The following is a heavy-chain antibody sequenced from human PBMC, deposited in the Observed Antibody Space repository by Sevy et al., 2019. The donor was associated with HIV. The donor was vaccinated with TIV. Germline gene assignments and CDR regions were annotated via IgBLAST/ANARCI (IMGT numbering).Heavy chain of an antibody. CDR2: INHSGST. CDR3: AGGERGTSLDY. Sequence: SETLSLTCAVYGGSFSGYYWSWIRQPPGKGREWIGEINHSGSTNYNPSLKSRVTISVDTSKNQFSLKLSSVTAADTAVYYCAGGERGTSLDYWGQGTLVTVSS. V-gene: IGHV4-34*01. CDR1: GGSFSGYY. J-gene: IGHJ4*02. D-gene: IGHD3-10*01.